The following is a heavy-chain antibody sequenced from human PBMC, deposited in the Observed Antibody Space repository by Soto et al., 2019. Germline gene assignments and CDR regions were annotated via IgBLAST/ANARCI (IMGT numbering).Heavy chain of an antibody. Sequence: PGGSLRLSCAASGFTFSSYGMHWVRKDPGKGLEWVAVISYDGSNKYYADSVKGRFTISRDNSKNTLYLQMNSLRAEDTAVYYCAKDRDYDSSGYQPPEFDYWVQGSLVTVSS. CDR1: GFTFSSYG. V-gene: IGHV3-30*18. D-gene: IGHD3-22*01. CDR2: ISYDGSNK. J-gene: IGHJ4*02. CDR3: AKDRDYDSSGYQPPEFDY.